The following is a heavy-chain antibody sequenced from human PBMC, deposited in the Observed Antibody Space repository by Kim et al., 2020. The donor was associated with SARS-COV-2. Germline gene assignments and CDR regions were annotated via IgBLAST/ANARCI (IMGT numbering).Heavy chain of an antibody. D-gene: IGHD5-18*01. J-gene: IGHJ5*02. V-gene: IGHV4-34*01. CDR2: INHSGST. CDR3: ARGVGRGPSFAAYTAMVRNNWFDP. CDR1: GGSFSGYY. Sequence: SETLSLACAVYGGSFSGYYWSWIRQPPGKGLEWIGEINHSGSTNYNPSLKSRVTISVDTSKNQFSLKLSSVTAADTAVYYCARGVGRGPSFAAYTAMVRNNWFDPWGQGTLVTVSS.